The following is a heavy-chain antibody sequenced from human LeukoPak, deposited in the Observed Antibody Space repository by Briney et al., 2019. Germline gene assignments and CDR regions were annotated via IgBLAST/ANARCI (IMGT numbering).Heavy chain of an antibody. Sequence: RASVKVSCKASGYTFTSYGISWVRQAPGQGLEWMGWISAYNGNTNYAQKLQGRVTMTTDTSTSTAYMELRSLRSDDTAVYYCARDLGFIAAAWYYYLDVWGKGTTVTVSS. CDR3: ARDLGFIAAAWYYYLDV. V-gene: IGHV1-18*01. CDR2: ISAYNGNT. CDR1: GYTFTSYG. J-gene: IGHJ6*03. D-gene: IGHD6-13*01.